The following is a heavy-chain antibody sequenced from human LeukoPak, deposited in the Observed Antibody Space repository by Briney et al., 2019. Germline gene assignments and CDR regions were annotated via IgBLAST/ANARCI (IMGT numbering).Heavy chain of an antibody. CDR1: GFTVSSNY. Sequence: PGGSLRLSCAASGFTVSSNYMSWVRQAPGKGLEWVSVIYSGGSTYYADSVKGRFTISRDNSKNTLYLQMNSLRAEDTAVYYCARSNGAHYYYTSGYIDYWGQGTLVTVSS. J-gene: IGHJ4*02. V-gene: IGHV3-53*01. D-gene: IGHD3-22*01. CDR2: IYSGGST. CDR3: ARSNGAHYYYTSGYIDY.